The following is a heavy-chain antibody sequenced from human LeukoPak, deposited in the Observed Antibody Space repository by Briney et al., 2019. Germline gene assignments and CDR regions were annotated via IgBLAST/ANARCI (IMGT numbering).Heavy chain of an antibody. D-gene: IGHD1-1*01. Sequence: SETLSLTCAVYGGSFSGYYWSWIRQPPGKGLEWIGEINHSGSTNYNPSLKSRVTISVDTSKNQFSLELSSVTAADTAVYYCARVFVWNRFPHWFDPWGQGTLVTVSS. CDR1: GGSFSGYY. CDR3: ARVFVWNRFPHWFDP. CDR2: INHSGST. J-gene: IGHJ5*02. V-gene: IGHV4-34*01.